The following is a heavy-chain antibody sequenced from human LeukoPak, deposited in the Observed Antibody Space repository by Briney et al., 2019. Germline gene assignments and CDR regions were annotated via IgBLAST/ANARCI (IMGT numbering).Heavy chain of an antibody. CDR2: IKQDGSEI. D-gene: IGHD3-22*01. Sequence: GGSLRLSCVGSGFTFSSHWMSWVRQAPGKGLEWVANIKQDGSEIYYVDSVRGRFTVSRDNSKNTLYLQMNSLRAEDTAVYYCARDAHYYDSSGYFDYWGQGTLVTVSS. J-gene: IGHJ4*02. CDR3: ARDAHYYDSSGYFDY. CDR1: GFTFSSHW. V-gene: IGHV3-7*01.